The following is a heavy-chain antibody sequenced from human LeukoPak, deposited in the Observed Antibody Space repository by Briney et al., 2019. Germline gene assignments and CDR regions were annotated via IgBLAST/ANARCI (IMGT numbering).Heavy chain of an antibody. CDR3: AVAYYYGPGDAFDI. J-gene: IGHJ3*02. D-gene: IGHD3-10*01. Sequence: RGSLRLSCAASGFTFRSYSMNWVRQAPGKGLEWVSSINSDSNYIYYADSVQGRFTISRDNAKNSLYLQMNSLRAEDTAVYYCAVAYYYGPGDAFDIWGQGTKVPVSS. CDR1: GFTFRSYS. V-gene: IGHV3-21*01. CDR2: INSDSNYI.